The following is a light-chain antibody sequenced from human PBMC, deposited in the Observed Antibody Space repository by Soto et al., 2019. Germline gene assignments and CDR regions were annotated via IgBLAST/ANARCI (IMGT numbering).Light chain of an antibody. V-gene: IGKV3-20*01. J-gene: IGKJ1*01. Sequence: TQSPGTLSLSPGERATLNCRASQSVRSSYLAWYQQQPGQAPRLLIHGASRRATGIPDRFSGSGSGTDFTLTINRLEPEDFAVYFCQQYGDMWTFGQGTKVEIK. CDR1: QSVRSSY. CDR3: QQYGDMWT. CDR2: GAS.